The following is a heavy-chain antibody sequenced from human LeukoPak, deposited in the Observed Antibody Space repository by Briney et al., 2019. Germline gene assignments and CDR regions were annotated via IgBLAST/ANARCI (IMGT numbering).Heavy chain of an antibody. D-gene: IGHD3-22*01. CDR1: GGSISSYY. CDR3: ARGGDYDSSAYHYIHAFDI. V-gene: IGHV4-59*01. J-gene: IGHJ3*02. CDR2: IHYSGTT. Sequence: SETLSLTCTVSGGSISSYYWSWIRQPPGKGLEWITYIHYSGTTDDNPSLKSRVTISVDTSKNQFSLKLSSLTAADRAVYYCARGGDYDSSAYHYIHAFDIWGQGTMVTVSS.